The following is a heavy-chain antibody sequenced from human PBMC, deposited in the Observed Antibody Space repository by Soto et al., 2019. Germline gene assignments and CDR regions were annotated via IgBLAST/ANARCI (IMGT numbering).Heavy chain of an antibody. Sequence: GGSLRLSCAASGFTVSSNYMSWVRQAPGKGLEWVSVIYSGGSTYYADSVKGRFTISRDNPKNTLYLQMNSLRAEDTAVYYCARETQYYDFWSGYYDYWGQGTLVTVSS. V-gene: IGHV3-53*01. CDR2: IYSGGST. D-gene: IGHD3-3*01. CDR3: ARETQYYDFWSGYYDY. CDR1: GFTVSSNY. J-gene: IGHJ4*02.